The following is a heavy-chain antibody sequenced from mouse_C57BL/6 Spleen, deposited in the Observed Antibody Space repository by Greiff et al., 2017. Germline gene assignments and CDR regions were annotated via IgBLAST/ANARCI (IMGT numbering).Heavy chain of an antibody. CDR2: IHPNSGST. J-gene: IGHJ3*01. CDR1: GYTFTSYW. V-gene: IGHV1-64*01. D-gene: IGHD2-1*01. CDR3: AKYYGNAGGFAY. Sequence: QVQLQQPGAELVKPGASVKLSCTASGYTFTSYWMHWVKQRPGQGLEWIGMIHPNSGSTNYTEKFKSQVTLTVENSYSTAYMQLSSLTSEESSVYYCAKYYGNAGGFAYWGQGTLVTVSA.